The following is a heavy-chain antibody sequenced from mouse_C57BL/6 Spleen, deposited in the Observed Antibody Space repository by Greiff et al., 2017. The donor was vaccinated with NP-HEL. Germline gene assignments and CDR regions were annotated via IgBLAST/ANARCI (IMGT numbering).Heavy chain of an antibody. D-gene: IGHD3-1*01. J-gene: IGHJ2*01. V-gene: IGHV1-39*01. CDR1: GYSFTDYN. Sequence: EVKLQESGPELVKPGASVKISCKASGYSFTDYNMNWVKQSNGKSLECIGVINPNYGTTSYNQKFKGKATLTVDQSSSTAYMQLNSLTSEDSAVYYCARSGGGSYYFDYWGQGTTLTVSS. CDR3: ARSGGGSYYFDY. CDR2: INPNYGTT.